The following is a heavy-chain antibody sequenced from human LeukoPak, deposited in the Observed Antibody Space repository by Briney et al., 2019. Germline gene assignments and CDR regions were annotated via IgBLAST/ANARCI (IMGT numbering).Heavy chain of an antibody. CDR1: GFTFSSYA. J-gene: IGHJ4*02. V-gene: IGHV3-30*04. CDR2: ISYDGSDK. Sequence: GGSLRLSCAASGFTFSSYAMYWVRQAPGEGLEWVAVISYDGSDKFYADSVKGRFTISRDSSKNTLYLQMNSLRPEDTAVYYCARARPSMWIDYWGQGTLVTVSS. CDR3: ARARPSMWIDY. D-gene: IGHD5-12*01.